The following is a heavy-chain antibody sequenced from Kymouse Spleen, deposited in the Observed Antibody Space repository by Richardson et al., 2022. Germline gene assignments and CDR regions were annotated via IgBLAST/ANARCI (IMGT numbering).Heavy chain of an antibody. CDR1: GGSISSSSYY. V-gene: IGHV4-39*01. D-gene: IGHD7-27*02. J-gene: IGHJ6*02. CDR2: IYYSGST. Sequence: QLQLQESGPGLVKPSETLSLTCTVSGGSISSSSYYWGWIRQPPGKGLEWIGSIYYSGSTYYNPSLKSRVTISVDTSKNQFSLKLSSVTAADTAVYYCASNWGSHYYYYYGMDVWGQGTTVTVSS. CDR3: ASNWGSHYYYYYGMDV.